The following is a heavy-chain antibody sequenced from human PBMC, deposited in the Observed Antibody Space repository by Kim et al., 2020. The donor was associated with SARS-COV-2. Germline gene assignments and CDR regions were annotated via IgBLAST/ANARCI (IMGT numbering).Heavy chain of an antibody. Sequence: SETLSLTCTVSGGSTSSSSYYCGWIRQPPGKGLEWIGSTYYSGITYYNPSLKSRVTISVDTSKNQFSLKLSSVTAADTAVYYCARDLPNWGQGTMVTVSS. J-gene: IGHJ3*01. V-gene: IGHV4-39*07. CDR3: ARDLPN. CDR1: GGSTSSSSYY. CDR2: TYYSGIT.